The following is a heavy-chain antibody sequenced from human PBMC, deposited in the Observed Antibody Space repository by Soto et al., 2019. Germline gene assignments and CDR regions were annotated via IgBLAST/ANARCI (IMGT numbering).Heavy chain of an antibody. CDR3: AREGGRRLWFGELSWFDP. V-gene: IGHV1-69*13. CDR2: IIPIFGTA. Sequence: SVKVSCKASGVTFSSYAISWVRQAPVQGLEWMGGIIPIFGTANYAQKFQGRVTITADESTSTAYMELSSLRSEDTAVYYCAREGGRRLWFGELSWFDPWGQGTTVTVSS. J-gene: IGHJ5*01. CDR1: GVTFSSYA. D-gene: IGHD3-10*01.